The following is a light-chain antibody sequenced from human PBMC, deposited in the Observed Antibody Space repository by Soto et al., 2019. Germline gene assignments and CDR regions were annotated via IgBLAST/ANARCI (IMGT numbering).Light chain of an antibody. V-gene: IGLV2-11*01. CDR3: CSYAGSTFV. CDR2: DVS. Sequence: QSALTQPRSVSGSPGQSVTISCTGTSSDVGGYNYVSWYQQHPGKAPKLMIYDVSKQPSGVPDRFSGSKSGNTASLTISGLQAEDEGDYYCCSYAGSTFVFGGGTKLTVL. J-gene: IGLJ2*01. CDR1: SSDVGGYNY.